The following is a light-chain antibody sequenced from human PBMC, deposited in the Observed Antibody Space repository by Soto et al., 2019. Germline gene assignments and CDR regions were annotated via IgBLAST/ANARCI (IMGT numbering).Light chain of an antibody. V-gene: IGLV2-14*01. CDR1: SSDVGGYNY. CDR3: SSYTTSSSWV. CDR2: VVS. J-gene: IGLJ3*02. Sequence: QSVLTQPASVSGSPGQSITISCTGTSSDVGGYNYVSWFQQHPGKAPKLMIYVVSNRPSGISNRFSGSKSGNTASLTISGLQAEDEADYYCSSYTTSSSWVFGGGTKLTV.